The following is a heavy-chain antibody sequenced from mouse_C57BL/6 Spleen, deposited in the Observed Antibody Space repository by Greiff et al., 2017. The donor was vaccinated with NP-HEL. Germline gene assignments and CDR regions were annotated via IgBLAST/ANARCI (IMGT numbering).Heavy chain of an antibody. CDR2: IYPGDGDT. J-gene: IGHJ2*01. CDR3: ARKITTVAGYFDY. CDR1: GYAFSSYW. Sequence: VQLQQSGAELVKPGASVKISCKASGYAFSSYWMNWVKQRPGKGLEWIGQIYPGDGDTNYNGKFKGKATLTADKSSSTAYMQLSSLTSEDSAVYFCARKITTVAGYFDYWGQGTTLTVSS. V-gene: IGHV1-80*01. D-gene: IGHD1-1*01.